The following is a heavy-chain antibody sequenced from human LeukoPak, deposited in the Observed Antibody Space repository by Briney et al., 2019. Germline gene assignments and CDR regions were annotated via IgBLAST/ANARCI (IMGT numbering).Heavy chain of an antibody. CDR2: INTDGSST. J-gene: IGHJ4*02. Sequence: GGSLRLSCAASGFTFSSYWMHWVRQAPGKGLVWVSRINTDGSSTSYADSVKGRFTISRDHAKNTLYLQMNSLRAEDTAVYYCARGFGDYYDSSGYYLFDYWGQGTLVTVSS. V-gene: IGHV3-74*01. CDR1: GFTFSSYW. D-gene: IGHD3-22*01. CDR3: ARGFGDYYDSSGYYLFDY.